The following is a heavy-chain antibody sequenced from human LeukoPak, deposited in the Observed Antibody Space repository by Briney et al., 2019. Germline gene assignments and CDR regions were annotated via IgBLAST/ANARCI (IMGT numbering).Heavy chain of an antibody. CDR1: GFTFDDYA. V-gene: IGHV3-9*01. CDR3: AKGSGWRLYRYYFDY. J-gene: IGHJ4*02. D-gene: IGHD6-19*01. Sequence: GRSLRLSCAASGFTFDDYAMHWVRKAPGKGLEWVSGISWNSGSIGYADSVKGRFTISRDNAKNSLYLQMNSLRAEDTALYYCAKGSGWRLYRYYFDYWGQGTLVTVSS. CDR2: ISWNSGSI.